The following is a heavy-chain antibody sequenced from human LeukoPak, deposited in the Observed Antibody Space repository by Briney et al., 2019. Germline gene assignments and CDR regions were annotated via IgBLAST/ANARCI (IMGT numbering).Heavy chain of an antibody. D-gene: IGHD1-26*01. J-gene: IGHJ4*02. CDR1: GFTFSSYA. V-gene: IGHV3-23*01. Sequence: GGSLRLSCEASGFTFSSYAMTWVRQAPGKGLEWVSGISGSGGSTYYADSVKGRFTISRDNSKNMLFVQMTSLRAEDTAVYYCAKFGWDDPRWGQGTLVTVSS. CDR2: ISGSGGST. CDR3: AKFGWDDPR.